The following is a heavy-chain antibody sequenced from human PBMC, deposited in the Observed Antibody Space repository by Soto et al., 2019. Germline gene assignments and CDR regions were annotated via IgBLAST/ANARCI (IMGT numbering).Heavy chain of an antibody. Sequence: SETLSLTCTVSSDSISSYYWIWFRQSPGKGLEWIGYTDYSGNTNYNPSLKSRVTISGDTSKNQFSLRLSSVTAADTAVYYCAKSEGDPRYYLYYCAQGTPVTVSS. D-gene: IGHD1-26*01. J-gene: IGHJ4*01. CDR3: AKSEGDPRYYLYY. CDR1: SDSISSYY. CDR2: TDYSGNT. V-gene: IGHV4-59*08.